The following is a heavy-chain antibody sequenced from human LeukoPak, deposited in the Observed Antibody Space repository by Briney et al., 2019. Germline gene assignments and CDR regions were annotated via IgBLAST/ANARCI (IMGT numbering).Heavy chain of an antibody. CDR3: ARLNYDFWSGVWEGYYMDV. J-gene: IGHJ6*03. CDR1: GFTFSDYY. Sequence: GGPLRPSCAASGFTFSDYYMSWIRQAPGKGLEWVANIREDGSEKYYVDSVKGRFTVSRDNAKNSLYLQVNSLRAEDTAVYYCARLNYDFWSGVWEGYYMDVWGKGTTVTVSS. CDR2: IREDGSEK. V-gene: IGHV3-7*01. D-gene: IGHD3-3*01.